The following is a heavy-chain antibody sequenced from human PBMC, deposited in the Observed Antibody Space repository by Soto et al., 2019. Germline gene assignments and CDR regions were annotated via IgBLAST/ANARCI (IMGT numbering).Heavy chain of an antibody. Sequence: SETLCLTCVVSGGSLSTYYWRWIRQPPGKGLEWIGYIYYSGSTNYNPSLKSRVTISVDTSKNQFSLKLSSVTAADTAVYYWSRRQDYYYYNGIHVWGHGTTVSV. CDR2: IYYSGST. CDR3: SRRQDYYYYNGIHV. CDR1: GGSLSTYY. V-gene: IGHV4-59*01. J-gene: IGHJ6*02.